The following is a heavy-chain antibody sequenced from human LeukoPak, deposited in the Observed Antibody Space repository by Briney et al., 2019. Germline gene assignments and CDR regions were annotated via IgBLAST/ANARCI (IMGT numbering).Heavy chain of an antibody. CDR3: ARAGPIDY. J-gene: IGHJ4*02. CDR2: IYSGGST. CDR1: GFIVSSKY. V-gene: IGHV3-53*01. Sequence: PGGSLRLSCAASGFIVSSKYMSWGRQAPGKGLEWVSVIYSGGSTYYAASVEGRFTISRDNSKNTVYLQMNNLRVDDTAVYYCARAGPIDYWGQGILVTVSS.